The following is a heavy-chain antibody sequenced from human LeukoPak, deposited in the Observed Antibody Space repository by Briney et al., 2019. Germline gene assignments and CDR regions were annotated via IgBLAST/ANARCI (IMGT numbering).Heavy chain of an antibody. CDR3: ATEAAAAPAPDY. CDR2: INPNSGGT. D-gene: IGHD6-13*01. Sequence: ASVKVSCKASGYTFTGYYMHWVRQAPGQGLEWMGWINPNSGGTNYAQKFQGRVTMTRDTSISTVYMELSRLRSDDTAVYYCATEAAAAPAPDYWGQGTLVTVSS. V-gene: IGHV1-2*02. CDR1: GYTFTGYY. J-gene: IGHJ4*02.